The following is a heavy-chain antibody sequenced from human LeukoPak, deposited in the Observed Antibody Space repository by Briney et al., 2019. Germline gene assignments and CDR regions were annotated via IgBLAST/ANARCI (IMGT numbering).Heavy chain of an antibody. J-gene: IGHJ6*02. CDR1: GFTFSSYG. CDR3: ARDGGIRLWLYYYGMDV. V-gene: IGHV3-33*01. CDR2: IWYDGSNK. Sequence: GGSLRLSCAASGFTFSSYGMHWVRQAPGKGLEWVAVIWYDGSNKYYADSVKGRFTISRDNSKNTLYLQMNSLRAEDTAVYYCARDGGIRLWLYYYGMDVWGQGTTVTVSS. D-gene: IGHD5-18*01.